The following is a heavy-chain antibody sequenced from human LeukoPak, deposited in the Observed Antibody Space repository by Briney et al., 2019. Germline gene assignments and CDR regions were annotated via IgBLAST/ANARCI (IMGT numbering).Heavy chain of an antibody. CDR1: GFTFSSYA. D-gene: IGHD4-17*01. CDR3: AKATVIYATSSFFEY. Sequence: PGGSLRLSCAASGFTFSSYAMSWVRRAPGKGLEWVSAISVSGGSTYYADSVKGRFTISRDNSKNTLYLQMNSLRVEDTAVYYCAKATVIYATSSFFEYWGQGTLVTVSS. CDR2: ISVSGGST. V-gene: IGHV3-23*01. J-gene: IGHJ4*02.